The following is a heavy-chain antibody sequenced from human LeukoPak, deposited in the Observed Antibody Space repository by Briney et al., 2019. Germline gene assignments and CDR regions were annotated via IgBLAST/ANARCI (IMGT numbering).Heavy chain of an antibody. CDR2: ISSSSSTI. V-gene: IGHV3-48*04. D-gene: IGHD3-16*01. J-gene: IGHJ4*02. CDR3: ARGVSY. Sequence: PGGSLRLSCAASGFTFNDYGMSWVRQAPGKGLEWVSYISSSSSTIYYADSVKGRFTISRDNAKNSLYLEMNSLRAEDTAVYYCARGVSYWGQGTLVTVSS. CDR1: GFTFNDYG.